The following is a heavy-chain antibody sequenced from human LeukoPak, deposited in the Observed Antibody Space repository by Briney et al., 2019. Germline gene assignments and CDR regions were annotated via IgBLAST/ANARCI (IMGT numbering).Heavy chain of an antibody. CDR2: TNHGGSA. V-gene: IGHV4-34*01. CDR3: ADSRWEVDY. Sequence: SESLSLTCAVNGGSFSGYYWSWISQPPGKGLEWIGETNHGGSANYNPSLKSRVTISVDTSKNQFSLNLSSVTAADTAVYYCADSRWEVDYWGQGTLVTVSS. D-gene: IGHD6-13*01. CDR1: GGSFSGYY. J-gene: IGHJ4*02.